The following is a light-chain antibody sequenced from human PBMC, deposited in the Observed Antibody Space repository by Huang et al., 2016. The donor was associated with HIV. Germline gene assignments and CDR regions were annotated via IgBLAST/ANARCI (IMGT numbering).Light chain of an antibody. V-gene: IGKV1-5*03. CDR3: QQYSRSAT. J-gene: IGKJ2*01. CDR1: QSVTIW. Sequence: DIQMTQSPSTLSAAVGDRVTITCRASQSVTIWLAWFQQKPGKAPKLLIYKASTLESGVPSRFSGSGSGTEFTLTIDSLQPGDVATYYCQQYSRSATFGQGTKLEIK. CDR2: KAS.